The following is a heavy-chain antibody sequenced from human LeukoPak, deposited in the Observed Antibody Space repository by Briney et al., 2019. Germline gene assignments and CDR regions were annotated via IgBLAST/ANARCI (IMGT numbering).Heavy chain of an antibody. D-gene: IGHD1-26*01. Sequence: PSETLSLTCAVSGDSMTNYYGSWVRQPAGQGLEWIGHIYVSGRTNYNPSFKSRVSMSIETSKKQFSLNLTSVSAADTAVYARDRWELSPAKGWFESWGQGTLVTVSS. V-gene: IGHV4-4*07. CDR1: GDSMTNYY. CDR3: DRWELSPAKGWFES. CDR2: IYVSGRT. J-gene: IGHJ5*01.